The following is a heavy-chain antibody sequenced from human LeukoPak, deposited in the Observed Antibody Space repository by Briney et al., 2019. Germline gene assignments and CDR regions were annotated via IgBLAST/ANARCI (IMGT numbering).Heavy chain of an antibody. CDR3: ASYSSSWYAFDY. CDR2: ISSSSSYI. V-gene: IGHV3-21*01. Sequence: NPGGSLRLSCAASGFTFSSYSMNWVRQAPGKGLEWVSSISSSSSYIYYADSVKGRFTISRDNAKNSLYLQMNSPRAEDTAVYYCASYSSSWYAFDYWGQGTLVTVSS. D-gene: IGHD6-13*01. J-gene: IGHJ4*02. CDR1: GFTFSSYS.